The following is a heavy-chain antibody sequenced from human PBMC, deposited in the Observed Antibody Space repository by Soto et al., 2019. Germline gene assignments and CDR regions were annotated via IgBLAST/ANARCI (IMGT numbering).Heavy chain of an antibody. CDR3: ARAFCTNGVCYYFFDC. CDR1: GGSFSGYY. V-gene: IGHV4-34*01. CDR2: INHSGST. Sequence: SETLSLTCAVYGGSFSGYYWSWIRQPPGKGLEWIGEINHSGSTNYNPSLKSRVTISVDTSKNQFSLKLSSVTAADTAVYYCARAFCTNGVCYYFFDCWGHGTLVTVSS. D-gene: IGHD2-8*01. J-gene: IGHJ4*01.